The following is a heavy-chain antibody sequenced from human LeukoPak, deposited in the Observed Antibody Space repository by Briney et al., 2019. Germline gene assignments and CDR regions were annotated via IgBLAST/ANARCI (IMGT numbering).Heavy chain of an antibody. J-gene: IGHJ4*02. CDR2: MSPNSCNT. CDR3: ARARGRWLQFGFDY. V-gene: IGHV1-8*01. D-gene: IGHD5-24*01. Sequence: ASVKVSCKASGYTFTNYDINWVRQATGQGLEWMGWMSPNSCNTGYAQKFQGNVTMTSNTSITTAYMELSSLRSEDTAMYYCARARGRWLQFGFDYWGQGTLVTVSS. CDR1: GYTFTNYD.